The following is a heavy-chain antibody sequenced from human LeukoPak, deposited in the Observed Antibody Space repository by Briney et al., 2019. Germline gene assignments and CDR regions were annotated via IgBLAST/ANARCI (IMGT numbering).Heavy chain of an antibody. D-gene: IGHD6-13*01. Sequence: SETLSLTCAVSGGSISSSNWWSWIRQPPGKGLEWIGYIYYSGSTNYNPSLKSRVTISVDTSKNQFSLKLRSVTAADTAVYYCARVYYSRSYDYWYFDLWGRGTLVTVSS. CDR3: ARVYYSRSYDYWYFDL. J-gene: IGHJ2*01. CDR1: GGSISSSNW. CDR2: IYYSGST. V-gene: IGHV4-61*01.